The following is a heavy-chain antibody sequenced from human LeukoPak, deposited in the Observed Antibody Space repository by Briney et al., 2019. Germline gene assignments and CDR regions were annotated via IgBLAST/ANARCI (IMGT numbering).Heavy chain of an antibody. Sequence: GGSLRLSCAASGFTFSNYWMHWVRQPPGKGLVWVSRIYVDGRTTNYADSVKGRFTISRDNAKNTVYLEMNSLSVGDTATYYCIRDFRSADLWGQGTLVTVTS. J-gene: IGHJ5*02. CDR3: IRDFRSADL. V-gene: IGHV3-74*01. CDR1: GFTFSNYW. CDR2: IYVDGRTT.